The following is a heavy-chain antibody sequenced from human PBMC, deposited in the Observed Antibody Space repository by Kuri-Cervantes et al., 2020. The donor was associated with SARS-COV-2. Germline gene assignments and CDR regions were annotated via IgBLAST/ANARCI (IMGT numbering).Heavy chain of an antibody. J-gene: IGHJ6*03. CDR1: GFSFSDYS. Sequence: GGSLRLSCAGTGFSFSDYSMNWVRQAPGKGLEWVSSVSSGGTSVYYADSLEGRFTISRDNAKSSLYLEMNSLRAEDTAMYYCAREVAVGDYYYYYYMDVWGKGTTVTVSS. CDR2: VSSGGTSV. CDR3: AREVAVGDYYYYYYMDV. D-gene: IGHD3-16*01. V-gene: IGHV3-21*01.